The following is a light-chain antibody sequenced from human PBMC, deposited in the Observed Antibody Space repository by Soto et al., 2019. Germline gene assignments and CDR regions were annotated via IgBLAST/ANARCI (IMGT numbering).Light chain of an antibody. CDR1: QYINTR. J-gene: IGKJ3*01. Sequence: EIVLTQSPATLSSFPGDRVTLSCRASQYINTRLAWYQHRPGQAPRLLIYQTSLRAAGIPARFSASGSGTDFTLTISSLQPEDVATYYCQKYNSAPFTFGPGTKVDIK. V-gene: IGKV3-11*01. CDR3: QKYNSAPFT. CDR2: QTS.